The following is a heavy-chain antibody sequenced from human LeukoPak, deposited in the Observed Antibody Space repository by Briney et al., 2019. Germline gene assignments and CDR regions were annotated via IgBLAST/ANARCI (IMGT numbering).Heavy chain of an antibody. Sequence: SVKVSCKASGGTFSNYAFSWVRQAPGQGLEWMGAIVPIIGRANYAQRFQGRVTITADESTSTAYMELSSLRSEDTAVYYCARGNHNDGYWGQGTLVTVSS. CDR3: ARGNHNDGY. CDR1: GGTFSNYA. CDR2: IVPIIGRA. J-gene: IGHJ4*02. D-gene: IGHD2-8*01. V-gene: IGHV1-69*01.